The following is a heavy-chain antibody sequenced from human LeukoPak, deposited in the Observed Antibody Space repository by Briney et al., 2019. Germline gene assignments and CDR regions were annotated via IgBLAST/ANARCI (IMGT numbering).Heavy chain of an antibody. Sequence: PGGSLRLSCAASGVTVSSQYMDWVRRGLVKVLEGASVTSGAGSPSHADSLKGRLTISRDSSRNTVYPQMTGLRAEDTAGYYCASMLVYWGQGTLVTVSS. CDR2: TSGAGSP. CDR1: GVTVSSQY. CDR3: ASMLVY. V-gene: IGHV3-53*01. D-gene: IGHD6-13*01. J-gene: IGHJ4*02.